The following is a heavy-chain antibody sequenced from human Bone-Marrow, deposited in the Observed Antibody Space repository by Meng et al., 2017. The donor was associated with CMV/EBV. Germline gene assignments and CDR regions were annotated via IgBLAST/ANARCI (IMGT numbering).Heavy chain of an antibody. V-gene: IGHV3-11*01. Sequence: LSLTCAASGFTFSDYYMSWIRQAPGKGLEWVSYISSSGSTIYYADSVKGRFTISRDNAKNSLYLQMNSLRAEDTAVYYCARGLISGGYYYYGMDVWGQGTTVTVSS. J-gene: IGHJ6*02. CDR2: ISSSGSTI. D-gene: IGHD4-23*01. CDR3: ARGLISGGYYYYGMDV. CDR1: GFTFSDYY.